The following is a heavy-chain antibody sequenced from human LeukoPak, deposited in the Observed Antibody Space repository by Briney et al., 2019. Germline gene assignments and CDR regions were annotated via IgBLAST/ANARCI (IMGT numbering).Heavy chain of an antibody. CDR3: ARDGLYDYVWGSYRPIDY. J-gene: IGHJ4*02. CDR2: ISYDGSNK. D-gene: IGHD3-16*02. Sequence: SCKASGGTFSSYAISWVRQAPGKGLEWVAVISYDGSNKYYADSVKGRFTISRDNAKNSLYLQMNSLRAEDTAVYYCARDGLYDYVWGSYRPIDYWGQGTLVTVSS. V-gene: IGHV3-30-3*01. CDR1: GGTFSSYA.